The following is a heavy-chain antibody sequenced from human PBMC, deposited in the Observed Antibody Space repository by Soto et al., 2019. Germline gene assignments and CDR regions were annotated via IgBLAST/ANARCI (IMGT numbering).Heavy chain of an antibody. Sequence: SETLSLTCNVSGGSISSSSYYWGWIRQPPGKGLEWIGSVYYTGTTYYNPSPKSRVTISVDTSKNRFSLKVTSLTAADTSVYYCARLKGAYFLSTYNWFDPWGQGIQVTVSS. CDR3: ARLKGAYFLSTYNWFDP. J-gene: IGHJ5*02. D-gene: IGHD3-9*01. CDR1: GGSISSSSYY. V-gene: IGHV4-39*02. CDR2: VYYTGTT.